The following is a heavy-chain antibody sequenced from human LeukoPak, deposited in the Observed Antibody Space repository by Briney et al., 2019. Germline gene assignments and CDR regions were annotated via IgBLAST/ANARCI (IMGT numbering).Heavy chain of an antibody. Sequence: ASVKVSCKSSVSTFSGYYMHWVREAPGQGLEWKGWINLNSGGTNYAQKLQGRVTMTRDTSVSTAYMELSRLRSDDTAVYYCAIGYCSGGSCYAGSNWFDPWGQGTLVTVSS. V-gene: IGHV1-2*02. J-gene: IGHJ5*02. CDR3: AIGYCSGGSCYAGSNWFDP. D-gene: IGHD2-15*01. CDR2: INLNSGGT. CDR1: VSTFSGYY.